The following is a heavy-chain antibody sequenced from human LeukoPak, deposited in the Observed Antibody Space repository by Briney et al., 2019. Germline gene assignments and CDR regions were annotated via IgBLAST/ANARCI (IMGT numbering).Heavy chain of an antibody. CDR1: GASVSSSH. V-gene: IGHV4-59*02. D-gene: IGHD2/OR15-2a*01. CDR3: SEGYFEPFDH. J-gene: IGHJ4*02. Sequence: PSETLSLTCGVSGASVSSSHWNWIRQFPGKGLEWIGCLSYTGKTDYNPALTGRAVISLGTSNNQVSLKLRSVSTADTAIYYCSEGYFEPFDHWGQGTLVTVSS. CDR2: LSYTGKT.